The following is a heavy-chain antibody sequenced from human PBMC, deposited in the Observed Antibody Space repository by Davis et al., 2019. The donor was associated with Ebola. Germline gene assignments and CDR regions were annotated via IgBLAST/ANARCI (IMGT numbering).Heavy chain of an antibody. CDR3: ATPYRREAYYYYYGMDV. CDR1: VITFSSYA. D-gene: IGHD3-16*02. J-gene: IGHJ6*02. Sequence: GGSLRLSCTDSVITFSSYAMNWVRQAPGKGLEWVSSISSSSSYIYYADSVKGRFTISRDNAKNSLYLQMNSLRAEDTAVYYCATPYRREAYYYYYGMDVWGQGTTVTVSS. CDR2: ISSSSSYI. V-gene: IGHV3-21*01.